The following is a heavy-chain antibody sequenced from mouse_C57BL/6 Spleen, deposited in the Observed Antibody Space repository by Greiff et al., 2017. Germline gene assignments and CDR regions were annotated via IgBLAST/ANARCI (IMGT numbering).Heavy chain of an antibody. V-gene: IGHV1-53*01. J-gene: IGHJ2*01. Sequence: QVQLQQPGTELVKPGASVKLSCKASGYTFTSYWMHWVKQRPGQGLEWIGNINPSNGGTNYNEKFKSKATLTVDKSSSTAYMQLSSLTSEDSAVSYCARTGAYCSNPHLDYWGQGTTLTVSS. CDR1: GYTFTSYW. CDR3: ARTGAYCSNPHLDY. CDR2: INPSNGGT. D-gene: IGHD2-5*01.